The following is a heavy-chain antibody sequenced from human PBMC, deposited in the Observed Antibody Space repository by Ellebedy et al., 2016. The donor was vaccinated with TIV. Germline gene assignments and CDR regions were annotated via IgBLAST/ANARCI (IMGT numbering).Heavy chain of an antibody. V-gene: IGHV3-15*01. CDR1: GFTFSNAW. Sequence: GGSLRLSCAASGFTFSNAWMSWVRQAPGKWLEWVGRIKTKTDGGTTDYAAPVKGGFTISRDDSKNTLYLQMNSLKTEDTAVYYCTTVGSMVGGGAFDIWGQGTMVTVSS. D-gene: IGHD4/OR15-4a*01. J-gene: IGHJ3*02. CDR2: IKTKTDGGTT. CDR3: TTVGSMVGGGAFDI.